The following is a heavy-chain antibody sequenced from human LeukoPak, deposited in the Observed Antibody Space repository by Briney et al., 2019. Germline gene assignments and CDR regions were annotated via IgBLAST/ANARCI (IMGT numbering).Heavy chain of an antibody. CDR3: ARVPSRKQHPPGFRWFDP. CDR2: INPSGGST. J-gene: IGHJ5*02. D-gene: IGHD6-13*01. V-gene: IGHV1-46*01. CDR1: GYTFTSYY. Sequence: ASVKVSCKASGYTFTSYYMHWVRQAPGQGLEWMGIINPSGGSTSYAQRFQGRVTMTRDTSTSTVYMELSSLRSEDTAVYYCARVPSRKQHPPGFRWFDPWGQGTLVTVSS.